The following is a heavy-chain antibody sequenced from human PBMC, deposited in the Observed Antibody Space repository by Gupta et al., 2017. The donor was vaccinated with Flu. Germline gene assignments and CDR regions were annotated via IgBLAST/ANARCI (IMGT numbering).Heavy chain of an antibody. CDR2: ISSSSSYI. V-gene: IGHV3-21*01. D-gene: IGHD2-21*01. J-gene: IGHJ3*02. Sequence: WVRQAPGKGLEWVSSISSSSSYIYYADSVKGRFTISRDNAKNSLYLQMNSLRAEDTAVYYCARAYIMDAFDIWGQGTMVTVSS. CDR3: ARAYIMDAFDI.